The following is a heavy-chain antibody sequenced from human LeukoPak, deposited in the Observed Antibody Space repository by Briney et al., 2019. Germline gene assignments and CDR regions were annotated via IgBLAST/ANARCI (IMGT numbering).Heavy chain of an antibody. J-gene: IGHJ4*02. V-gene: IGHV3-30-3*01. CDR1: GFTFSSCA. D-gene: IGHD3-22*01. CDR2: ISYDGSNK. CDR3: ARVGYDSSGYYSIFDY. Sequence: SGGSLRLSCAASGFTFSSCAMHWVRQAPVKGLEWVAVISYDGSNKYYADSVKGRFTISRDNSKNTLYLQMNSLRAEDTAVYYCARVGYDSSGYYSIFDYWGQGTLVTVSS.